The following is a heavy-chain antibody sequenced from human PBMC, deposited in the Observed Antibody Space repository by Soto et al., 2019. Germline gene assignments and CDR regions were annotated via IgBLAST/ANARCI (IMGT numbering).Heavy chain of an antibody. D-gene: IGHD2-15*01. V-gene: IGHV3-23*01. Sequence: GGSLRLSCAASGFTFSSYAMSWVRQAPGKGLEWVSAISGSGGSTYYADSVKGRFTISRDNSKNTLYLQMNSLRAEDTAVYYCAKIGVRGVGYCSGGSCYPGYWGQGTLVTVSS. CDR1: GFTFSSYA. J-gene: IGHJ4*02. CDR3: AKIGVRGVGYCSGGSCYPGY. CDR2: ISGSGGST.